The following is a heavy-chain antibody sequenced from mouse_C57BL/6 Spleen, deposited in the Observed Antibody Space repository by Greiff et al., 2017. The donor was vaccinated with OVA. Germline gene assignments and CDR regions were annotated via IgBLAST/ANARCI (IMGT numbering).Heavy chain of an antibody. CDR2: IHPNSGST. CDR3: ARKEYYGSSYYVDY. V-gene: IGHV1-64*01. D-gene: IGHD1-1*01. Sequence: QVQLQQPGAELVKPGASVKLSCKASGYTFTSYWMHWVKQRPGQGLEWIGMIHPNSGSTNYNEKFKSKATLTVDKSSSTAYMQLSSLTSEDSAVYYCARKEYYGSSYYVDYWGQGTTLTVSS. CDR1: GYTFTSYW. J-gene: IGHJ2*01.